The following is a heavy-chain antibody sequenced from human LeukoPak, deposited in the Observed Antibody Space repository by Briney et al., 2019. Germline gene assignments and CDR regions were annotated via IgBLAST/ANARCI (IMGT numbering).Heavy chain of an antibody. CDR2: IIPIFHTS. CDR3: ARELLPGGFADY. Sequence: SVKVSCKASGGTFSSSAISWVRQAPGQGLEWMGGIIPIFHTSTYARKFQGRLTITADESTNTAYMELSSLRSDDTAIYYCARELLPGGFADYWGQGTLVTVSS. CDR1: GGTFSSSA. J-gene: IGHJ4*02. V-gene: IGHV1-69*13. D-gene: IGHD3-22*01.